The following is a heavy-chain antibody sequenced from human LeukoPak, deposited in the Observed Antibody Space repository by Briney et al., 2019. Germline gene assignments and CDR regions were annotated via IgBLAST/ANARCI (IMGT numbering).Heavy chain of an antibody. J-gene: IGHJ3*02. CDR1: GDSISSSNW. D-gene: IGHD3-3*01. Sequence: SETLSLTCAVSGDSISSSNWWSWVRQSPGKGLEWIGEIYHSGNTNYNPSLKSRVTISVDTSKNQFSLKLSSVTAADTAVYYCATGYYDFWSGYYSGVAFDIWGQGTMVTVSS. CDR2: IYHSGNT. CDR3: ATGYYDFWSGYYSGVAFDI. V-gene: IGHV4-4*02.